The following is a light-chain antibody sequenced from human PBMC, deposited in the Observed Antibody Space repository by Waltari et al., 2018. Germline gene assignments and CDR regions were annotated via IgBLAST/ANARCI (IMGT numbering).Light chain of an antibody. CDR1: SSNIGINT. Sequence: QSVLTQPPSASGTPGQRVTISCSGSSSNIGINTVNWYQQLPGTAPKLLTYRNKQLPAGVPGRVSGSKSGTSASLAISGLQSEDEADYYCAVWDDSLNGWVFGGGTKLTVL. J-gene: IGLJ3*02. CDR2: RNK. CDR3: AVWDDSLNGWV. V-gene: IGLV1-44*01.